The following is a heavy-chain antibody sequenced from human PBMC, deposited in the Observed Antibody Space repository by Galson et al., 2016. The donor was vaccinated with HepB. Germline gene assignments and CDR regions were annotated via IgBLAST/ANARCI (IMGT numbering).Heavy chain of an antibody. CDR3: RREVYYDSGAHYPQDFAFDL. Sequence: SVKVSCKASGYNFIGYYIHWVRQAPGQGLEWMGRINPNSGDTNYGQQFQGRVTMTRDTSISTAYMELSSLRSNDTAVYYCRREVYYDSGAHYPQDFAFDLWGQGTIVSVAS. CDR2: INPNSGDT. V-gene: IGHV1-2*06. CDR1: GYNFIGYY. D-gene: IGHD3-22*01. J-gene: IGHJ3*01.